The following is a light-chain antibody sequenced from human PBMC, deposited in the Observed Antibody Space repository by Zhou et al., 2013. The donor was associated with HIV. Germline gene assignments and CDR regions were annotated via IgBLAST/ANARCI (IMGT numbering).Light chain of an antibody. J-gene: IGKJ1*01. Sequence: DIQMTQSPSTLSASVGDRVTISCRASQNVNSWLAWYQQRPGKAPKLLVYKASNLQSEVPSRFSGRGSGTEFTLTISSLQPDDFATYYCQQYNSNTWTFGQGTKVEIK. CDR3: QQYNSNTWT. CDR2: KAS. CDR1: QNVNSW. V-gene: IGKV1-5*03.